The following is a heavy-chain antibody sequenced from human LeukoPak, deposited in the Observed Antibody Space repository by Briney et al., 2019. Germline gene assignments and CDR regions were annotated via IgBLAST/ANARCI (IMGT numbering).Heavy chain of an antibody. CDR3: AKKSPIFGVVIPLLDY. CDR1: GFTFSSYW. V-gene: IGHV3-7*03. J-gene: IGHJ4*02. D-gene: IGHD3-3*01. CDR2: IKQDGSEK. Sequence: GGSLRLSCAASGFTFSSYWMSWVRQAPGKGLEWVANIKQDGSEKYYVDSVKGRFTISRDNSKNTLFLQVNSLRAEDTAVYHCAKKSPIFGVVIPLLDYWGQGTLVSVSS.